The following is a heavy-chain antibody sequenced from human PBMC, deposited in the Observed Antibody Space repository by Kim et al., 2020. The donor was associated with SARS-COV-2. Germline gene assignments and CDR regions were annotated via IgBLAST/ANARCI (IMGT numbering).Heavy chain of an antibody. V-gene: IGHV4-34*01. CDR2: INHSGST. D-gene: IGHD3-10*01. CDR3: ARVRGYYYGSGSYSVPYYYYYGMDV. J-gene: IGHJ6*02. CDR1: GGSFSGYY. Sequence: SETLSLTCAVYGGSFSGYYWSWIRQPPGKGLEWIGEINHSGSTNYNPSLKSRVTISVDTSKNQFSLKLSSVTAADTAVYYCARVRGYYYGSGSYSVPYYYYYGMDVWGQGTTVTVSS.